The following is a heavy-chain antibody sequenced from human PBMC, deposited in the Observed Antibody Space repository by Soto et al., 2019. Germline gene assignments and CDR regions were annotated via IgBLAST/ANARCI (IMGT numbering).Heavy chain of an antibody. Sequence: WASVKVSCKASGYSIPVHYMHWVRQARGQGLEWMGWINPNSGGTNSAQKFQGRVTMTWDTSISTAYMELSRLRFDDTAVYYCAKETLQRVVVPAASGMDVWGQGTTVTVSS. J-gene: IGHJ6*02. D-gene: IGHD2-2*01. V-gene: IGHV1-2*02. CDR1: GYSIPVHY. CDR2: INPNSGGT. CDR3: AKETLQRVVVPAASGMDV.